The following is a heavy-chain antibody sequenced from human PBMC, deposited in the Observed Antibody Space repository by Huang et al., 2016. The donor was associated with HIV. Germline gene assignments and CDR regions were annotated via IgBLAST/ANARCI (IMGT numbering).Heavy chain of an antibody. J-gene: IGHJ6*03. D-gene: IGHD6-19*01. CDR3: VRDTVYRSGFFNYYYMDV. Sequence: HLVESGGGFVRPGESLKLSGVATGFEFSHYFFNWGRPAPGRGLQWISHISETEKKVSYSKSVRGRFTISIDNARQSFYLQMKNLRVGDTAKYYCVRDTVYRSGFFNYYYMDVWGNGTAVTVSS. V-gene: IGHV3-48*01. CDR1: GFEFSHYF. CDR2: ISETEKKV.